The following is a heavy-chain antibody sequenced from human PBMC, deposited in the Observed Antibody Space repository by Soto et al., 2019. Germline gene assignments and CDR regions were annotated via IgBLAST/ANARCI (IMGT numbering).Heavy chain of an antibody. CDR3: ERGMLREWYYFDY. CDR1: GWSFSGYY. J-gene: IGHJ4*02. CDR2: INHSGST. D-gene: IGHD5-12*01. Sequence: SETLSLTCAFYGWSFSGYYWSWIRQPPGKGLEWIGEINHSGSTNYNPSLKSRVTISVDTSKNQFSLKLSSVTAADTAVYYCERGMLREWYYFDYWGQGTLVTVSS. V-gene: IGHV4-34*01.